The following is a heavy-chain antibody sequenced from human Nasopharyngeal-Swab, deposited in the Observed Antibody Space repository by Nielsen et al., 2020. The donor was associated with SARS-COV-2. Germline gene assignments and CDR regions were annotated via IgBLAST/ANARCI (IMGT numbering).Heavy chain of an antibody. J-gene: IGHJ4*02. CDR2: INHSGST. V-gene: IGHV4-34*01. CDR3: ATTPPSPIQGGPHTYFDY. Sequence: WIRQPPGKGLEWIGEINHSGSTNYNPSLKSRVTISVDTSKNQFSLKLSSVTAADTAVYYCATTPPSPIQGGPHTYFDYWGQGTLVTVSS. D-gene: IGHD5-18*01.